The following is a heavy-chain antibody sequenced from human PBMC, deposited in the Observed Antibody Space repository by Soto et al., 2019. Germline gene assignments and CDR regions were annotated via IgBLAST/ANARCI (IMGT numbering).Heavy chain of an antibody. V-gene: IGHV3-30*18. Sequence: QVQLVESGGGGVKLGRSRRLPCAASGFTFIGYGRHWVRQAPGKGREGGAVISYDGSNKYYADSVKGRFTISRDNSKNTLYLQMSSLRAEDTAVYYCVKDGSSGWPYYYGMDVWGQGTTVTVSS. CDR2: ISYDGSNK. J-gene: IGHJ6*02. CDR1: GFTFIGYG. CDR3: VKDGSSGWPYYYGMDV. D-gene: IGHD6-19*01.